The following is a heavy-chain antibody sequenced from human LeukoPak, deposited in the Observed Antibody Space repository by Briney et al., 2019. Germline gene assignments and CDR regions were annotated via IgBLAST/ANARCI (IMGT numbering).Heavy chain of an antibody. J-gene: IGHJ6*03. CDR2: IYYSGST. CDR3: ARVTRDNMDV. CDR1: GGSISRSSYY. V-gene: IGHV4-61*01. Sequence: SETLSLTCTVSGGSISRSSYYWSWIRQPPGKGLEWIGYIYYSGSTNYNPSLKSRVTISVDTSKNQFSLKLSSVTAADTAVYYCARVTRDNMDVWGKGTTVTISS.